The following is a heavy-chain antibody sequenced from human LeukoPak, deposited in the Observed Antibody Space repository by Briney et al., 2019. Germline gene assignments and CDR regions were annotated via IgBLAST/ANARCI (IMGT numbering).Heavy chain of an antibody. CDR3: ARSGDIFGSPSTDY. V-gene: IGHV4-30-4*08. CDR2: IYYSSST. CDR1: GGSISSGDYY. D-gene: IGHD3-9*01. Sequence: SETLSLTCTVSGGSISSGDYYWRWIRQPPGKGLEWIGYIYYSSSTYYNPSLKSRVTISVDTSKNQFSLKLSSVTAADTAVYYCARSGDIFGSPSTDYWGQGTLVTVSS. J-gene: IGHJ4*02.